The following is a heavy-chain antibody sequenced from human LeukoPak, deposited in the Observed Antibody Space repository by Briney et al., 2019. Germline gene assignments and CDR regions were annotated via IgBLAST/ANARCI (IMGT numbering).Heavy chain of an antibody. D-gene: IGHD3-22*01. CDR2: INHSGST. J-gene: IGHJ4*02. Sequence: SSETLSLTCAVYGGSFSGYYWSWIRQPPGKGLEWIGEINHSGSTNYNPSLKSRVTISVDTSKNQFSLKLSSVTAADTAVYYCAREVYDSSGYYSYFDYWGQGTLVTVSS. CDR3: AREVYDSSGYYSYFDY. V-gene: IGHV4-34*01. CDR1: GGSFSGYY.